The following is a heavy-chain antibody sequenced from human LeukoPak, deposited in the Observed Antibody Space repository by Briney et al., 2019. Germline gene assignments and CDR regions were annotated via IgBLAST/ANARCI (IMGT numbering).Heavy chain of an antibody. V-gene: IGHV1-18*01. J-gene: IGHJ5*02. CDR1: GYTFTSYG. CDR2: ISAYNGNT. CDR3: ARDPYGGVIDPYNWFDP. D-gene: IGHD3-16*02. Sequence: ASVKVSCKASGYTFTSYGISWVRQAPGQGLEWMGWISAYNGNTNYAQKLQGRVTMTTDTSTSTAYMELRSLRSDDTAVYYCARDPYGGVIDPYNWFDPWGQGTLVTVPS.